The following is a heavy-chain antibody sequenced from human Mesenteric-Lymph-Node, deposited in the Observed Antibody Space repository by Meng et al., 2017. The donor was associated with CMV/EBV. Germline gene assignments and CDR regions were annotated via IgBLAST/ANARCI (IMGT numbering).Heavy chain of an antibody. CDR2: INHSGSA. V-gene: IGHV4-34*01. J-gene: IGHJ4*02. CDR3: ARGGLPYFDCLLPVDY. Sequence: GGSFTGSSWRWIRPPPGKGLEWIGEINHSGSANYNPSLKSRVTISLDTSKNQFSLKLSSVTAADTAVYYCARGGLPYFDCLLPVDYWGQGTLVTVSS. D-gene: IGHD3-9*01. CDR1: GGSFTGSS.